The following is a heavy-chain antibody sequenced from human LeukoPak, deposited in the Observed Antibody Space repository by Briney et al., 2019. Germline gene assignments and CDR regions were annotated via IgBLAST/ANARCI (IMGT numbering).Heavy chain of an antibody. V-gene: IGHV3-30*18. CDR3: AKEEYSSSWYSDY. Sequence: GGSLRLSCAASGFTFSSYGMHWVRQAPGKGLEWVAVISYDGSNKYYADSVKGRFTISRDNSKNTLYLQMNSLRAEDTAVYYCAKEEYSSSWYSDYWGQGTLVIVSS. D-gene: IGHD6-13*01. CDR2: ISYDGSNK. J-gene: IGHJ4*02. CDR1: GFTFSSYG.